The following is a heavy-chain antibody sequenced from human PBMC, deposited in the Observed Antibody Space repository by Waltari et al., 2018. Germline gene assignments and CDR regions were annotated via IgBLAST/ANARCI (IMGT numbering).Heavy chain of an antibody. Sequence: QVQLVQSGAEVKRPGAAVKVSCKASGYSFTDFSMHWVRQAPGQGLEWMGIINPGGGGTTYTQKFQDRVTMTRDTSTNTVYMELSSLRSEDTAVYYCARAGTTLIWGVAEGGQGTLVTVSS. CDR1: GYSFTDFS. V-gene: IGHV1-46*01. J-gene: IGHJ4*02. CDR3: ARAGTTLIWGVAE. CDR2: INPGGGGT. D-gene: IGHD3-10*01.